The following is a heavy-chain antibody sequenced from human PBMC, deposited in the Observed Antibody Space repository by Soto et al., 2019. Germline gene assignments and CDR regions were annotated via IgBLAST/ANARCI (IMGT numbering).Heavy chain of an antibody. CDR3: ARALAAVQD. D-gene: IGHD6-13*01. J-gene: IGHJ4*02. Sequence: PSETLSLTCAVYGGSFSGFYWSWIRQPPGKGLEWIGEINPSGSTNYNPSLKSRVTISVDTSKNQFSLELSSVTAADTAVYYCARALAAVQDWGQGTLVTVSS. V-gene: IGHV4-34*01. CDR1: GGSFSGFY. CDR2: INPSGST.